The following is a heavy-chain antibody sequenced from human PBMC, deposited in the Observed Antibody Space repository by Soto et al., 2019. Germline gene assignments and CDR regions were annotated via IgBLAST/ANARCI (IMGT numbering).Heavy chain of an antibody. V-gene: IGHV3-7*05. D-gene: IGHD3-10*01. J-gene: IGHJ4*02. Sequence: GGSLRLSCAASGFTFSSYWMSWVRQAPGKGLEWVANIKQDGSEKYYVDSVKGRFTISRDNAKNSLYLQMNSLRAEDTAVYYCARDYKWFGELLLGGLNHFDYWGQGTLVTVSS. CDR1: GFTFSSYW. CDR3: ARDYKWFGELLLGGLNHFDY. CDR2: IKQDGSEK.